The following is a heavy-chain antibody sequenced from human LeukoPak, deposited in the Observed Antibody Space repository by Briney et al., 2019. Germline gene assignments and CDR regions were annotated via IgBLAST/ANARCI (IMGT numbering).Heavy chain of an antibody. V-gene: IGHV3-9*01. CDR2: ISSNSGGI. CDR3: ARDRYFDY. J-gene: IGHJ4*02. CDR1: GFIFDDYA. Sequence: GGSLRLSCAASGFIFDDYAMHWVRQAPGKGLEWVSGISSNSGGIGYADFVQGRFTISRDNAKNSLYLQMNSLRAEDTAVYYCARDRYFDYWGQGTLVTVSS.